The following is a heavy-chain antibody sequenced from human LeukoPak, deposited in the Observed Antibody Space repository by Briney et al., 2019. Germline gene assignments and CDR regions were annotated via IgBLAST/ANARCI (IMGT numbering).Heavy chain of an antibody. CDR3: ARGEILVVVAALDY. J-gene: IGHJ4*02. D-gene: IGHD2-15*01. CDR2: IYYSGST. V-gene: IGHV4-59*12. CDR1: GGSISSYY. Sequence: SETLSLTCTVSGGSISSYYWSWIRQPRGEGLEWIGYIYYSGSTNYNPSLKGRVTISVDTSKNQFSLKMTSVTAADKAAYYCARGEILVVVAALDYWGQGTLVTVSS.